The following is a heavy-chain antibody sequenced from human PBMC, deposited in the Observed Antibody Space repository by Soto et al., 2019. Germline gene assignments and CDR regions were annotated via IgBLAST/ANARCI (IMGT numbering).Heavy chain of an antibody. CDR1: GGTFSSYT. Sequence: QVQLVQSGAEVKKPGSSVKVSCKASGGTFSSYTISWVRQAPGQGLEWMGRIIPILGIANYAQKFQGRVTIXEXISTSTDYMERSSLRSEDTAVYYCARAVAANDAFDIWGQGTMVTVSS. CDR2: IIPILGIA. J-gene: IGHJ3*02. D-gene: IGHD2-15*01. V-gene: IGHV1-69*02. CDR3: ARAVAANDAFDI.